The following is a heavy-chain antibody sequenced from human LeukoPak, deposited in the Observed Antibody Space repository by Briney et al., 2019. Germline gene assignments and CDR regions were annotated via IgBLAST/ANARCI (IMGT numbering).Heavy chain of an antibody. Sequence: QTGGSLRLSCAASGFTFSDYWMHWVRQAPGKGLVWVSRINSDGSSTIYADSVKGRFTISRDNAKNSLYLQMNSLRAEDTAVYYCWSGMGYSYGSLFDYWGQGTLVTVSS. CDR1: GFTFSDYW. CDR3: WSGMGYSYGSLFDY. V-gene: IGHV3-74*01. CDR2: INSDGSST. D-gene: IGHD5-18*01. J-gene: IGHJ4*02.